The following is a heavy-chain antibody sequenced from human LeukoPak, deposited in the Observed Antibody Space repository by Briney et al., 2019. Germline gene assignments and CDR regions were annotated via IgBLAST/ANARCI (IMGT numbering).Heavy chain of an antibody. D-gene: IGHD3-3*01. CDR2: INHSGST. Sequence: KPSETLSLTCAVYGGSFSGYYWSWIRQPPGKGLEWIGEINHSGSTNYNPSLKSRVTISVDTSKNQFSLKLSSVTAADTAVYYCARGRSSRDFWSGYSHHWFDPWGQGTLVTVSS. J-gene: IGHJ5*02. CDR1: GGSFSGYY. CDR3: ARGRSSRDFWSGYSHHWFDP. V-gene: IGHV4-34*01.